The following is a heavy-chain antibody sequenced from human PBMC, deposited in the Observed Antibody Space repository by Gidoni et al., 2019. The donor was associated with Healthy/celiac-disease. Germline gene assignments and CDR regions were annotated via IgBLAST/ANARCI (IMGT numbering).Heavy chain of an antibody. V-gene: IGHV3-23*01. J-gene: IGHJ4*02. CDR1: GFTFSSYA. Sequence: EVQLLESGGGLVQPAGSLRLSSAPSGFTFSSYAMSSFRQAPGKGLAWVSAISGSGGSTYDADSVKGRFTISRDNSKNTLYLQMNSLRAEDTAVYYCAREYYDFWSGSYSDYWGQGTLVTVSS. D-gene: IGHD3-3*01. CDR3: AREYYDFWSGSYSDY. CDR2: ISGSGGST.